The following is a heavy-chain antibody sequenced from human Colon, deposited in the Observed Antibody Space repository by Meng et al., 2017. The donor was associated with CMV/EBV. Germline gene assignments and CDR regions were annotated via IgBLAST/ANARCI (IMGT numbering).Heavy chain of an antibody. CDR1: GGSISSSSYY. V-gene: IGHV4-39*07. CDR2: IYYSGST. D-gene: IGHD6-6*01. Sequence: SGGSISSSSYYWGWIRQPPGKGLEWIGSIYYSGSTYYNPSLKSRVTISVDTSKNQFSLKLSSVTAADTAVYYCARGPLRSSSPFDYWGQGTLVTVSS. J-gene: IGHJ4*02. CDR3: ARGPLRSSSPFDY.